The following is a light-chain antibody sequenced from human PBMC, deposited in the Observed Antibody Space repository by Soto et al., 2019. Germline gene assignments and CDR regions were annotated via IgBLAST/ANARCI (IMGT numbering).Light chain of an antibody. CDR3: STWDDSLTGWV. Sequence: QSVLTQAPSASGTPGQRVTMSCSGGRSNIGGNTVNWYQQVPGTAPKVLIFSNNQRASGVPDRFSASKSGTSASLAISGLQSEDEGTYYCSTWDDSLTGWVFGGGTKVTVL. J-gene: IGLJ3*02. V-gene: IGLV1-44*01. CDR2: SNN. CDR1: RSNIGGNT.